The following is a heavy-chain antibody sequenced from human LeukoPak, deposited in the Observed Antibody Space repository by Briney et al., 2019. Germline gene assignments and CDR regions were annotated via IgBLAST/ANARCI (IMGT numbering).Heavy chain of an antibody. J-gene: IGHJ4*02. Sequence: PSETLSLTCVVSGCSISSFYWSWIRQPPGKALEWIGYIYSSGSTSYNPSLKSRVTISVDTSKNQFSLRLSSVTAADTAVYYCARKGVAAGLDYWGQGTLVTVSS. D-gene: IGHD6-13*01. CDR3: ARKGVAAGLDY. CDR2: IYSSGST. V-gene: IGHV4-59*01. CDR1: GCSISSFY.